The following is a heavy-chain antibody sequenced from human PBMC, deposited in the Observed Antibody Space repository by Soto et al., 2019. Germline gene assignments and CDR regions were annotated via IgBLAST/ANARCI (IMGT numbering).Heavy chain of an antibody. CDR3: ARTLTGDGNWFDP. V-gene: IGHV4-34*01. Sequence: QVQLQQWGAGLLKPSETLSLTCAVYGGSFSGYYWSWIRQPPGKGLEWIGEINHSGSTNYNPSLKSRVTISVDTSKNQFSLKLCSVTAADTAVYYCARTLTGDGNWFDPWGQGTLVTVSS. CDR2: INHSGST. CDR1: GGSFSGYY. D-gene: IGHD7-27*01. J-gene: IGHJ5*02.